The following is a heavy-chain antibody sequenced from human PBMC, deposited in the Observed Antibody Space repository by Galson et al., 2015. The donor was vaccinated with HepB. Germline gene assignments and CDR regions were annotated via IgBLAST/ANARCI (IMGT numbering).Heavy chain of an antibody. V-gene: IGHV4-61*02. CDR3: AREIFGVVITSGYYYYMDV. CDR2: IYTSGST. D-gene: IGHD3-3*01. Sequence: QVQLQESGPGLVKPSETLSLTCTVSGGSNSSGSYYWSWIRQPAGKGLEWIGRIYTSGSTNYNPSLKSRVTMSVDTSKNQFSLKLSSVTAADTAVYYCAREIFGVVITSGYYYYMDVWGKGTTVTVSS. CDR1: GGSNSSGSYY. J-gene: IGHJ6*03.